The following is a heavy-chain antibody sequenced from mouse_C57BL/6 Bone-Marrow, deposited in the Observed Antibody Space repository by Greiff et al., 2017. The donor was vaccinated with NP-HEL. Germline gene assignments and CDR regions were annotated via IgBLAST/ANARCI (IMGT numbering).Heavy chain of an antibody. J-gene: IGHJ1*03. D-gene: IGHD2-3*01. V-gene: IGHV1-15*01. CDR2: IDPETGGT. CDR3: TRSRDGYPRWYFDV. Sequence: VQLQQSGAELVRPGASVTLSCKASGYTFTDYEMHWVKQTPVHGLEWIGAIDPETGGTAYNQKFKGKAILTADKSSSTAYMELRSLASEDSAVYYCTRSRDGYPRWYFDVWGTGTTVTVSS. CDR1: GYTFTDYE.